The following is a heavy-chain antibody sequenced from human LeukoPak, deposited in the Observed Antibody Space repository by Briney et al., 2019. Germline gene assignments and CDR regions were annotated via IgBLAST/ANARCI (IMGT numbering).Heavy chain of an antibody. D-gene: IGHD6-6*01. CDR2: ISGSGAGT. CDR3: AKHHRMAARLVCFDY. CDR1: GLNFKFYA. J-gene: IGHJ4*02. Sequence: PGGSLRLSCAVSGLNFKFYAMSWVRQAPGKGLEWVSTISGSGAGTYYADSVKGRFTISRDNSKNTLYLQMNSLRVEDTAVYYCAKHHRMAARLVCFDYWGQGTLVTVSS. V-gene: IGHV3-23*01.